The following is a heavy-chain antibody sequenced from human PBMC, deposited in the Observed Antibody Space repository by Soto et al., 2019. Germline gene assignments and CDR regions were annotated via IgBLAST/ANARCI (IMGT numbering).Heavy chain of an antibody. CDR2: IYYSGST. CDR1: GGSISSGGYY. D-gene: IGHD1-7*01. V-gene: IGHV4-31*03. CDR3: AREGLTGTIGLYYYYGMDV. Sequence: PSETLSLTCTVSGGSISSGGYYWSWIRQHPGKGLEWIGYIYYSGSTYNNPSLKSRVTISADTSKKQFSLKLSSVTAADTAVYYCAREGLTGTIGLYYYYGMDVWGQGTTVTVS. J-gene: IGHJ6*02.